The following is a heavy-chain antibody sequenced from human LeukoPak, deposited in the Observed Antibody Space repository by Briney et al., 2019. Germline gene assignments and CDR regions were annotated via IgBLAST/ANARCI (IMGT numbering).Heavy chain of an antibody. J-gene: IGHJ6*02. D-gene: IGHD2-2*01. Sequence: PSETLSLTCAVYGGSFSGYYWSWIRQPPGKGLEWIGEINHSGSTNYNPSLKSRVTISVDTSKIQFSLKLSSVTAADTAVYYCAREDCSGTSCSEYVWGQGTTVTVSS. CDR2: INHSGST. V-gene: IGHV4-34*01. CDR1: GGSFSGYY. CDR3: AREDCSGTSCSEYV.